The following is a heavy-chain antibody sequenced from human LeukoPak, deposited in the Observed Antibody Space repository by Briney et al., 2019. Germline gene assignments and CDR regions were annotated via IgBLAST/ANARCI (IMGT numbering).Heavy chain of an antibody. Sequence: LSLTCTVSGGSISNSNYYWGWIRQAPGKGLEWVSAISGSGGSTYYADSVKGRFTISRDNGKNSLYLQMNSLRAEDTAVYYCVRGDYFGVGNSDYWGQGTLVTVSS. J-gene: IGHJ4*02. CDR2: ISGSGGST. V-gene: IGHV3-11*01. CDR3: VRGDYFGVGNSDY. D-gene: IGHD3-3*01. CDR1: GGSISNSNYY.